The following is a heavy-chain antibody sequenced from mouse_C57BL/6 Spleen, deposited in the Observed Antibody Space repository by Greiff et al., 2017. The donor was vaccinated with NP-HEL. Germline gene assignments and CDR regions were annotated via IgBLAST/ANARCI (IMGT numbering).Heavy chain of an antibody. J-gene: IGHJ4*01. CDR3: VRSYGSSPYYAMDY. D-gene: IGHD1-1*01. V-gene: IGHV10-1*01. CDR1: GFSFNTYA. CDR2: IRSKSNNYAT. Sequence: DVHLVESGGGLVQPKGSLKLSCAASGFSFNTYAMNWVRQAPGKGLEWVARIRSKSNNYATYYADSVKDRFTISRDDSESMLYLQMNNLKTEDTAMYYCVRSYGSSPYYAMDYWGQGTSVTVSS.